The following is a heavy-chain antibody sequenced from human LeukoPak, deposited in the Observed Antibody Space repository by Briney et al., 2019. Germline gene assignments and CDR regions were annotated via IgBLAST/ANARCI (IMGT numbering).Heavy chain of an antibody. CDR1: GGSFSGYY. V-gene: IGHV4-34*01. J-gene: IGHJ4*02. D-gene: IGHD3-10*01. Sequence: KPSETLSLTCAVYGGSFSGYYWSWIRQPPGKGLEWIGEINHSGSTNYNPSLKSRVTISVDTSKNQFSLKLSSVTAADTAVYYCARGRSDYGSGRSFDYWGQGTLVTVSS. CDR3: ARGRSDYGSGRSFDY. CDR2: INHSGST.